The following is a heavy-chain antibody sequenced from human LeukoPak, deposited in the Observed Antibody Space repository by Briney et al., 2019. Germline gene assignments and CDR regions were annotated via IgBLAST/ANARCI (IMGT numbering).Heavy chain of an antibody. D-gene: IGHD5-24*01. CDR2: IYSGGST. V-gene: IGHV3-53*01. CDR3: AREGDSYNVDY. Sequence: GGSLRLSCAASGFTVSSNYMSWVRQAPGKGLEWVSVIYSGGSTYYADSVKGRFTIPRDNSKNTLYLQMNSLRAEDTAVYYCAREGDSYNVDYWGQGTLVTVSS. CDR1: GFTVSSNY. J-gene: IGHJ4*02.